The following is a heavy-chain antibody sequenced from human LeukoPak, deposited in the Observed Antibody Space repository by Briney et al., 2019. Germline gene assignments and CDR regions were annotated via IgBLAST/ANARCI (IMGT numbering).Heavy chain of an antibody. CDR1: GFTFSDYY. CDR3: AKAEQWLGYDY. V-gene: IGHV3-11*04. Sequence: GGSLRLSCVASGFTFSDYYMTWIRQAPGKGLEWVSYISSSGSDIYNADSVKGRFTISRDNAKNSLYLQMNSLRAEDTAVYYCAKAEQWLGYDYWGQGTLVTVSS. D-gene: IGHD6-19*01. J-gene: IGHJ4*02. CDR2: ISSSGSDI.